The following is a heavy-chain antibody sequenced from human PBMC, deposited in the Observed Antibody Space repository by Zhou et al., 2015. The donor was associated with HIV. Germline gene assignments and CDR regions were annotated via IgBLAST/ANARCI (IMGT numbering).Heavy chain of an antibody. J-gene: IGHJ3*02. CDR2: ISFDGRNK. Sequence: QVQLVESGGGVVQPGRSLSLSCAASGIPLSTYNVHWVRQAPGKGLEWVTFISFDGRNKNYAESVKGRFTISRDNSKNTLYLQMNSLRAEDTAVYYCAREIVEYSSSRGAFDMWGQGTMVTVS. D-gene: IGHD6-19*01. V-gene: IGHV3-30*04. CDR1: GIPLSTYN. CDR3: AREIVEYSSSRGAFDM.